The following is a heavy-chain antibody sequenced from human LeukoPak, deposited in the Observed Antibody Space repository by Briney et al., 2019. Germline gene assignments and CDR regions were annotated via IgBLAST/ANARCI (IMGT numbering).Heavy chain of an antibody. D-gene: IGHD5-12*01. CDR2: INTNTGNP. J-gene: IGHJ3*01. CDR3: ARGYSHDREGAFDV. V-gene: IGHV7-4-1*02. Sequence: ASVKVSCRASGYIFTRIAMTWVRQAPGQGLEWMGWINTNTGNPTYAQDFAGRSVFSLDTSVDTAYLHITNLQAEDTAVYYCARGYSHDREGAFDVWGQGTMVTVSS. CDR1: GYIFTRIA.